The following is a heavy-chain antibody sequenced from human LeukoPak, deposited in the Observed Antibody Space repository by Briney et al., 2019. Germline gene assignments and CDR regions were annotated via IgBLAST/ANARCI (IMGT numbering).Heavy chain of an antibody. CDR2: IKHDGSEK. CDR3: AREETWFGELFGWFDP. CDR1: GFTFNTFR. Sequence: GGSLRLSCAASGFTFNTFRMSWVRQAPGKGLGWVANIKHDGSEKYYVDSVKGRFTISRDNAKNSLYLQMNSLRAEDTAVYYCAREETWFGELFGWFDPWGQGTLVTVSS. V-gene: IGHV3-7*01. D-gene: IGHD3-10*01. J-gene: IGHJ5*02.